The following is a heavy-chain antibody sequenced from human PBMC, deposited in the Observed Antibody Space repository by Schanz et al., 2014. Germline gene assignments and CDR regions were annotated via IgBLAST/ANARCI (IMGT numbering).Heavy chain of an antibody. CDR1: GFTFSSYG. Sequence: QVQLVESGGGVVQPGRSLRLSCAASGFTFSSYGMHWVRQAPGKGLEWVAIIWYDGSNKYYADSVKGRFTISRDNSKNTRVIQVSSLRSEGTTVYYSARDGDFDYWGQGTLVTVSS. J-gene: IGHJ4*02. V-gene: IGHV3-33*01. CDR3: ARDGDFDY. CDR2: IWYDGSNK.